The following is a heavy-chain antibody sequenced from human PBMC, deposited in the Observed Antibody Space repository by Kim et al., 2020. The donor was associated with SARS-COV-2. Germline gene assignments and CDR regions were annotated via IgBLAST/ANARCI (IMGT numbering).Heavy chain of an antibody. CDR3: ASTTSGSYYPHSSSDAFDI. D-gene: IGHD1-26*01. CDR2: IYYSGSI. CDR1: GGSISSGGYY. J-gene: IGHJ3*02. V-gene: IGHV4-31*03. Sequence: SETLSLTCTVSGGSISSGGYYWSWIRQHPGKGLEWIGYIYYSGSIYYNPSLKSRVTISVDTSKNQFSLKLSSVTAADTAVYYCASTTSGSYYPHSSSDAFDIWGQGTMVTVSS.